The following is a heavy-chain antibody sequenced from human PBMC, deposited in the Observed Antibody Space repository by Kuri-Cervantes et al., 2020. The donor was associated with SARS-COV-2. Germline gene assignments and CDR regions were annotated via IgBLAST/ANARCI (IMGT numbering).Heavy chain of an antibody. Sequence: SVKVSCKASGGTFSSYAISWVRQAPGQGLEWMGGIIPILGIANYAQKFQGRVTITADKSTSTAYMELSSLRSEDTAVYYCARGSIAAAWWGAFDIWGQGTMVTVSS. D-gene: IGHD6-13*01. J-gene: IGHJ3*02. CDR2: IIPILGIA. CDR3: ARGSIAAAWWGAFDI. V-gene: IGHV1-69*10. CDR1: GGTFSSYA.